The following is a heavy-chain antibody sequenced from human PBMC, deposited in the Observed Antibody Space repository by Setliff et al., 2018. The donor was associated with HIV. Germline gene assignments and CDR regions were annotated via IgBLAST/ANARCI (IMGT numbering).Heavy chain of an antibody. CDR3: ASPTDIVLKGAFDI. J-gene: IGHJ3*02. V-gene: IGHV5-51*01. D-gene: IGHD2-8*01. Sequence: PGESLKISCKGSGYSFTSYWIGRVRQMPGKGLEWMGIIYPGGSDTRYSPSFQGQVTISADKSISTAYLQWSSLKASDTAMYYCASPTDIVLKGAFDIWGQGTMVTVSS. CDR2: IYPGGSDT. CDR1: GYSFTSYW.